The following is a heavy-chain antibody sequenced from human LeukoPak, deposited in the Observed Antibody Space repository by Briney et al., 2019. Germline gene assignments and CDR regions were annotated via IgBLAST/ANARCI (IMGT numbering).Heavy chain of an antibody. D-gene: IGHD2-2*01. CDR3: AKDRRGIVVVPAAI. V-gene: IGHV3-23*01. CDR1: GFTFTSYA. CDR2: ISGSGGST. J-gene: IGHJ3*02. Sequence: GGSLRLSCAASGFTFTSYALDWVRQAPGKGLEWVSAISGSGGSTYYADSVKGRFTISRDNSKNTLYLQMNSLRAEDTAVYYCAKDRRGIVVVPAAIWGQGTMVTVSS.